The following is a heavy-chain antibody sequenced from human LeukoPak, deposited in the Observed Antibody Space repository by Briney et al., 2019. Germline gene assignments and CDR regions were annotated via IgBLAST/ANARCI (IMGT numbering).Heavy chain of an antibody. J-gene: IGHJ5*02. CDR2: IWYDGSNK. CDR1: GFTFSSYG. V-gene: IGHV3-33*01. CDR3: VRGPSDSSLPGS. D-gene: IGHD3-22*01. Sequence: GRSLRLSCAASGFTFSSYGMHWIRQAPGKGLEWVAVIWYDGSNKYYADSVKGRFTISRDNSKNTLYLQMNSLRAEDTAVYYCVRGPSDSSLPGSWGRGTLVTVSS.